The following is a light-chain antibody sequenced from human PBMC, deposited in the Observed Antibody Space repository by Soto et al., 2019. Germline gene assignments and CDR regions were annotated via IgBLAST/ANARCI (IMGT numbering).Light chain of an antibody. V-gene: IGKV3-20*01. CDR1: QSISSNR. CDR3: QQYDRSPIT. CDR2: GVS. Sequence: EIVLTQSPGTLSLSPGERATLYCRASQSISSNRFAWFQEKPGQAPSLLIYGVSSRATGIPYRFSGSGSGTDCNLTISRLEPEDFGVYYCQQYDRSPITFGPGTKVDIK. J-gene: IGKJ3*01.